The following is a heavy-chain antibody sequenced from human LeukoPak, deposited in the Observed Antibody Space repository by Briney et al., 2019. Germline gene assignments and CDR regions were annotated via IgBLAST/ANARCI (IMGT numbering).Heavy chain of an antibody. CDR1: GYSLTELS. V-gene: IGHV1-24*01. D-gene: IGHD3-22*01. CDR3: ATESSGYHYDAFDV. J-gene: IGHJ3*01. CDR2: FDPEEVET. Sequence: VASVKVSCKVSGYSLTELSINWVRQAPGTGLEWMGGFDPEEVETIYAQKFQDRISMTEDTSTDTAYMELDSLTSEDTAIYFCATESSGYHYDAFDVWGQGTMVLVSS.